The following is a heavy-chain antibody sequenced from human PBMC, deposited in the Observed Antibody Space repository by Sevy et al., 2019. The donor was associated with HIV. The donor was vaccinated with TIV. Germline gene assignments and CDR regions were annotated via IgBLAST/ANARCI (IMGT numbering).Heavy chain of an antibody. CDR1: GGSFSGYY. J-gene: IGHJ6*02. D-gene: IGHD3-10*01. V-gene: IGHV4-34*01. CDR3: ARENLRVSGRSPPDHYYYYYGMDV. Sequence: SETLSLTCAVYGGSFSGYYWSWIRQPPGKGLEWIGEINHSGSTNYNPSLKSRVTISVDTSKNQFSLKLSSVTAADTAVYYCARENLRVSGRSPPDHYYYYYGMDVWGQGTTVTVSS. CDR2: INHSGST.